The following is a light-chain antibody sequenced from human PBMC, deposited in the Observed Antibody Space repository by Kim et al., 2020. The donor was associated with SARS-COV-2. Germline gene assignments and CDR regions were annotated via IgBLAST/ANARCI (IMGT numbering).Light chain of an antibody. V-gene: IGKV1-12*01. CDR1: QDIRTW. Sequence: DIQMTQSPSSVSASVGDRVTITCRASQDIRTWLAWYQEKPGKAPKLLITAASTLESGVPSRFSGSGSGTYFTLTINSLQPDDYATYHCQQAHAFPLTFGGGTKVDIK. J-gene: IGKJ4*01. CDR3: QQAHAFPLT. CDR2: AAS.